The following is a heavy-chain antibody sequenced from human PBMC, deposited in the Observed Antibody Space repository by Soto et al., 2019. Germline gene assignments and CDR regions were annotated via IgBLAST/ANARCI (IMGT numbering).Heavy chain of an antibody. Sequence: QVQLQESGPGLVKPSGTLSLTCAVSSGSISSSNWWSWVRQPPGKGLEWIGEIYHSGSTNYNPSLKSRVTISVDKSKNQFSLKLSSVTAADTAVYYCASRSPNPLRQNNWFAPWGQGTLVTVSS. CDR1: SGSISSSNW. D-gene: IGHD6-13*01. V-gene: IGHV4-4*02. CDR2: IYHSGST. J-gene: IGHJ5*02. CDR3: ASRSPNPLRQNNWFAP.